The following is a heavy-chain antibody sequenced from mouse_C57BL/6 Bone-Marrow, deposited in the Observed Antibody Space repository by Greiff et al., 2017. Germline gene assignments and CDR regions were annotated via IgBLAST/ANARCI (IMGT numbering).Heavy chain of an antibody. J-gene: IGHJ3*01. D-gene: IGHD1-1*01. V-gene: IGHV3-6*01. CDR2: ISYDGSN. CDR1: GYSITSGYY. CDR3: ARGVLRLGWFAY. Sequence: VQLQQSGPGLVKPSQSLSLTCSVTGYSITSGYYWNWIRQFPGNKLEWMGYISYDGSNNYNPSLKNRISITRDTSKNQFFLKLNSVTTEDTATYYCARGVLRLGWFAYWGQGTLVTVSA.